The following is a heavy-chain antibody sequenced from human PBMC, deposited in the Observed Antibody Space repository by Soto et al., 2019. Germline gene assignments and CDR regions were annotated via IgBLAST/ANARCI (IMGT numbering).Heavy chain of an antibody. D-gene: IGHD5-18*01. J-gene: IGHJ5*02. V-gene: IGHV3-74*01. CDR1: GFTFISYW. CDR2: INSDGSST. CDR3: AREGQLWFLKNWFDP. Sequence: GGSLRLSCAASGFTFISYWMHWVRQAPGKGLVWVSRINSDGSSTSYADSVKGRFTISRDNAKNTLYLQMNSLRAEDTAVYYCAREGQLWFLKNWFDPWGQGTLVTVSS.